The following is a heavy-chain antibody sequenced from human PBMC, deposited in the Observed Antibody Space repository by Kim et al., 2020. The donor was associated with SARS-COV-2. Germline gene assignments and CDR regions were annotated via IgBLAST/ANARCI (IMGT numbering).Heavy chain of an antibody. J-gene: IGHJ4*02. Sequence: GGSLRLSCAASGFTFSSYAMSWVRQAPGKGLEWVSAISGSGGSTYYADSVKGRFTISRDNSKNTLYLQMNSLRAEDTAVYYCAKDRLGYCSGGSCYSAYWGQGTLVTVS. CDR3: AKDRLGYCSGGSCYSAY. D-gene: IGHD2-15*01. CDR2: ISGSGGST. CDR1: GFTFSSYA. V-gene: IGHV3-23*01.